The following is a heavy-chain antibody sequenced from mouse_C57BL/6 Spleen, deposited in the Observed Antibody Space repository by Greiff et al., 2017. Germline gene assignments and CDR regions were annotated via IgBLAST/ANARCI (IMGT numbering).Heavy chain of an antibody. CDR2: ISYDGSN. CDR1: GYSITSGYY. D-gene: IGHD1-1*01. CDR3: ARAPYGSSGYFDV. J-gene: IGHJ1*03. Sequence: VQLKESGPGLVKPSQSLSLTCSVTGYSITSGYYWNWIRQFPGNKLEWMGYISYDGSNNYNPSLKNRISITRDTSKNQFFLKLNSVTTEDTATYYCARAPYGSSGYFDVWGTGTTVTVSS. V-gene: IGHV3-6*01.